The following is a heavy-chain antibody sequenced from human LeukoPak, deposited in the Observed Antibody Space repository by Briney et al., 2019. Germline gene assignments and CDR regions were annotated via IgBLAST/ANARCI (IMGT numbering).Heavy chain of an antibody. Sequence: GGSLRLSCAASGFTFSSYGMHWVRQAPGKGLEWVAVISYDGSNKYYADSVKGRFTISRDNSKNTLYLQMNSLRAEDTAVYYCAKDLGITTDPVDYWGQGTLVTVSS. V-gene: IGHV3-30*18. J-gene: IGHJ4*02. CDR2: ISYDGSNK. CDR1: GFTFSSYG. D-gene: IGHD3-10*01. CDR3: AKDLGITTDPVDY.